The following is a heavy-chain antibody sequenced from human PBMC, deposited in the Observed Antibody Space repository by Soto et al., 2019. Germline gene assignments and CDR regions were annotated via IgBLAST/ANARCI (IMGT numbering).Heavy chain of an antibody. CDR2: IYYSGNT. V-gene: IGHV4-39*01. J-gene: IGHJ4*02. Sequence: SQTLSLTCTVSGGSISSNSYYWGWIRQPPGKGLEWIGTIYYSGNTYYSPSLKSRVIISVDTSKNQFSLTLSSVTAADTAVYYCARHVDSSAWPYYFDCWGQGTPVTVSS. CDR3: ARHVDSSAWPYYFDC. CDR1: GGSISSNSYY. D-gene: IGHD3-22*01.